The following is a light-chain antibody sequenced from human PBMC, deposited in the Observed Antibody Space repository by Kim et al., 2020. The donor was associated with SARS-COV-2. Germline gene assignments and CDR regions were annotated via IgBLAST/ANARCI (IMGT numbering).Light chain of an antibody. CDR1: SLRSYY. CDR3: NSRDSSGNHYV. CDR2: GKN. V-gene: IGLV3-19*01. J-gene: IGLJ1*01. Sequence: AVGQTVRSTCQGDSLRSYYASWYQQKPGHAPVLVIYGKNNRPSGIPDRFSGSSSGNTASLTITGAQAEDEADYYCNSRDSSGNHYVFGTGTKVTVL.